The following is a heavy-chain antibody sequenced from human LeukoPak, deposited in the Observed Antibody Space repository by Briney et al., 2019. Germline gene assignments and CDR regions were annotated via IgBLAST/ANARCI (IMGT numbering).Heavy chain of an antibody. CDR3: ARVANSGYDSMGWGFGL. J-gene: IGHJ5*02. Sequence: GGSLRLSCAASGFTFRSYEMNWVRQAPGKGLEWVSYISSSGSTIYYADSVKGRFPISRDNAKNSLYLQMNSLRAEDTAVYYCARVANSGYDSMGWGFGLWGQGTLVTV. V-gene: IGHV3-48*03. D-gene: IGHD5-12*01. CDR1: GFTFRSYE. CDR2: ISSSGSTI.